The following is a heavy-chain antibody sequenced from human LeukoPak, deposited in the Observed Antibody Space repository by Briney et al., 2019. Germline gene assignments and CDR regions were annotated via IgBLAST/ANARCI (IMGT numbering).Heavy chain of an antibody. D-gene: IGHD2/OR15-2a*01. CDR2: INIDGSTI. V-gene: IGHV3-74*01. CDR1: GFTFSSYW. J-gene: IGHJ2*01. CDR3: ARGISNGYFDL. Sequence: GGSLRLSCAASGFTFSSYWMFWVRQAPGKGLVWVSRINIDGSTITYADSVEGRFTISRDNAKNTLYLQMNSLRAEDTAVFYCARGISNGYFDLWGRGTLVTVSS.